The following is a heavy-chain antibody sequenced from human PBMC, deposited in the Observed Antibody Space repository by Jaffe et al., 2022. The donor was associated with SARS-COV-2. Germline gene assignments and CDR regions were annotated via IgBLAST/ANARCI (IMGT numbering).Heavy chain of an antibody. V-gene: IGHV5-10-1*03. CDR1: GYAFTSSW. J-gene: IGHJ5*02. Sequence: EVQLVQSGAEVKKPGESLRISCMGSGYAFTSSWINWFRQMPGEGLEWMGRIDLSDSITHYSPSFQGRVTFSADRSTSTAYLQWNSLQASDTAMYYCATARECSNSNCRVIGSSWFDPWGQGTLVTVSS. CDR3: ATARECSNSNCRVIGSSWFDP. D-gene: IGHD3-10*01. CDR2: IDLSDSIT.